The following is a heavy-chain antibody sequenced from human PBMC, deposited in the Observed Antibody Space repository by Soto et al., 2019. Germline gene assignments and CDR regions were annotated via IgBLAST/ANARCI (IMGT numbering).Heavy chain of an antibody. CDR2: INPSGGSS. V-gene: IGHV1-46*01. CDR3: ARVGPGAGTHYFDY. Sequence: QVQLVQSGTEVKKPGASVKVSCKASGYIFTSYYIHWVRQAPGQGLEWMGIINPSGGSSIYAQKFRGRVTMTRDTSTTTVYMDLSSLRSEDTAVYYCARVGPGAGTHYFDYWGQGTLVTVSS. CDR1: GYIFTSYY. J-gene: IGHJ4*02.